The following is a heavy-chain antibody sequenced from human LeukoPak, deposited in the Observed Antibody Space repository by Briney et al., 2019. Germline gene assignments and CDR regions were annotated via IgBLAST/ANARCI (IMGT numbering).Heavy chain of an antibody. CDR1: GFTFSGSA. V-gene: IGHV3-73*01. CDR3: ARVGVRWLRRKYYFDY. J-gene: IGHJ4*02. D-gene: IGHD6-19*01. CDR2: IRSKANSYAT. Sequence: PGGSLRLSCAASGFTFSGSAMHWVRQASGKGLEWVGRIRSKANSYATAYAASVKGRFTISRDDSKNTAYLQMNSLKTEDTAVYYCARVGVRWLRRKYYFDYWGQGTLVTVSS.